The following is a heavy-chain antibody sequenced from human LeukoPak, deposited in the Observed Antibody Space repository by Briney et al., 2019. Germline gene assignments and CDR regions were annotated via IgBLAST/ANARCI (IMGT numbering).Heavy chain of an antibody. V-gene: IGHV3-74*01. Sequence: TGGSLRLSCAASGNYWMHWVRQAPGKGLVWVSRINSDGRSAVYADSVKGRFTISRDNAKNTLYLQMDSLRAEDTAVYYCTRVSTTDDYWGQGTLVTVSS. J-gene: IGHJ4*02. CDR3: TRVSTTDDY. CDR1: GNYW. CDR2: INSDGRSA. D-gene: IGHD2/OR15-2a*01.